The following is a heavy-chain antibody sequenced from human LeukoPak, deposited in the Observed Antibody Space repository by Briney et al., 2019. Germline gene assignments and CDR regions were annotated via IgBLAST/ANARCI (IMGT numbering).Heavy chain of an antibody. CDR3: ARGEVGGIYDSEPFDY. J-gene: IGHJ4*02. CDR1: GFTFRSYS. CDR2: ISSSSSYM. D-gene: IGHD3-22*01. V-gene: IGHV3-21*01. Sequence: AGGSLRLSCAASGFTFRSYSMNWVRQAPGKGLEWVSSISSSSSYMYYADSVEGRFTISRDNAKNSLYLQMNSLRAEDTAVYYCARGEVGGIYDSEPFDYWGQGTLVTVSS.